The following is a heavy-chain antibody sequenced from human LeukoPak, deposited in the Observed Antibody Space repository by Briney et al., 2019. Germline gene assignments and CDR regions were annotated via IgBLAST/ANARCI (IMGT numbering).Heavy chain of an antibody. CDR1: GGSISSGDYY. V-gene: IGHV4-30-4*01. D-gene: IGHD3-10*01. CDR2: IYYSGST. J-gene: IGHJ5*02. Sequence: SQTLSLTCTVSGGSISSGDYYWSWIRQPPGKGLEWIGYIYYSGSTYYNPSLKSRVTLSVDTSKNQFSLKLSSVTAADTAVYYCARGFGELVTWFDPWGQGTLVTVSS. CDR3: ARGFGELVTWFDP.